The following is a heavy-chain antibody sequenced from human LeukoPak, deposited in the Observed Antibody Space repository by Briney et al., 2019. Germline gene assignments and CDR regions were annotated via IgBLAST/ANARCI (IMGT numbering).Heavy chain of an antibody. CDR1: GFTFSSYG. Sequence: GRSLRLSCAASGFTFSSYGMHWVRQAPGKGLEWAAVIWYDGSNKYYADSVKGRFTISRDNSKNTLYLQMNSLRAEDTAVYYCARDSGYYYDSSGYYALTAADNDYWGQGTLVTVSS. CDR2: IWYDGSNK. V-gene: IGHV3-33*01. J-gene: IGHJ4*02. D-gene: IGHD3-22*01. CDR3: ARDSGYYYDSSGYYALTAADNDY.